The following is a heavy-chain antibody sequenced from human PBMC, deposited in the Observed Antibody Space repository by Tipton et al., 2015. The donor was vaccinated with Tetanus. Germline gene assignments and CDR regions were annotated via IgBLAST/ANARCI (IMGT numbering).Heavy chain of an antibody. J-gene: IGHJ5*02. CDR1: GGSVSSGSYY. CDR3: ARDYYYGSGSYYSWFDP. CDR2: IYYSGST. Sequence: TLSLTCTVSGGSVSSGSYYWSWIRQPPGKGLEWIGYIYYSGSTNYNPSLKSRVTISVDTSKNQFSLKLSSVTAADTAVYYCARDYYYGSGSYYSWFDPWGQGTLVTVSS. D-gene: IGHD3-10*01. V-gene: IGHV4-61*01.